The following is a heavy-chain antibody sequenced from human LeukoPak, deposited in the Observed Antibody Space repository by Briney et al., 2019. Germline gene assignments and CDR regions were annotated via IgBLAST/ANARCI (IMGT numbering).Heavy chain of an antibody. J-gene: IGHJ3*02. D-gene: IGHD6-13*01. CDR1: GGSISSYY. Sequence: SETLSLTCTVSGGSISSYYWSWIRQPPGKGLEWIGEINHSGSTNYNPSLKSRVTISVDTSKNQFSLKLSSVTAADTAVYYCARGHRRGAAGTRGAFDIWGQGTMVTVSS. CDR3: ARGHRRGAAGTRGAFDI. CDR2: INHSGST. V-gene: IGHV4-34*01.